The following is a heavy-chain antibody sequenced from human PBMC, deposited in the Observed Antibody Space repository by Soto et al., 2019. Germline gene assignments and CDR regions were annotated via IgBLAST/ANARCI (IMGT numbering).Heavy chain of an antibody. D-gene: IGHD4-4*01. Sequence: GGSLRLSCAASGFTFDDYAMHWVRQAPGKGLEWVSLISGDGGNTYYADSVKGRFTISRDNSKNSLYLQMNSLRNEDTALYYGAKDYYSNYYYYGMDVWGQGTTVTVSS. CDR2: ISGDGGNT. CDR3: AKDYYSNYYYYGMDV. J-gene: IGHJ6*02. CDR1: GFTFDDYA. V-gene: IGHV3-43*02.